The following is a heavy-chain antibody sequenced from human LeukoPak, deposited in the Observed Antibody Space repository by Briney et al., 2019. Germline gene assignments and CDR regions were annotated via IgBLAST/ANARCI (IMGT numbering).Heavy chain of an antibody. D-gene: IGHD3-3*01. CDR3: AREMYYDFWSGYPYWYFDL. Sequence: RTSETLPLTCTVSGGSISSGNYYWTWIRQPAGKGLEWIGRIYTSGSTNYNPSLKSRVTISGDTSKNQFSLKLTSVTAADTAVYYCAREMYYDFWSGYPYWYFDLWGRGTLVTVSS. CDR2: IYTSGST. J-gene: IGHJ2*01. V-gene: IGHV4-61*02. CDR1: GGSISSGNYY.